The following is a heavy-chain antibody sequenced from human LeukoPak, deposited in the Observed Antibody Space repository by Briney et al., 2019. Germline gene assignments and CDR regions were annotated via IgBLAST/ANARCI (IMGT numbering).Heavy chain of an antibody. V-gene: IGHV1-69*05. CDR2: IIPIFGTA. CDR3: ARAGELGQLGRSGSYLY. D-gene: IGHD1-26*01. Sequence: SVKVSCKASGGTLSSYAISWVRQAPGQGLEWMGGIIPIFGTANYAQKLQGRVTITTDESTSTAYMELSSLRSEDTAVYYCARAGELGQLGRSGSYLYWGQGTLVTVSS. J-gene: IGHJ4*02. CDR1: GGTLSSYA.